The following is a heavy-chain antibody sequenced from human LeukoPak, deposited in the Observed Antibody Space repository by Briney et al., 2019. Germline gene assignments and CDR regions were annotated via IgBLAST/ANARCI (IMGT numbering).Heavy chain of an antibody. CDR2: SDGGGSST. Sequence: GGSLRLSCAASGFIFSNYWMHWVRQVPGKGLVWVSRSDGGGSSTSYADSVKGRFSISRDNAKSILYLQMNSLRAEDTAVYYCARGPGSSGGAYVGDYWGHGTLVTVSS. CDR1: GFIFSNYW. CDR3: ARGPGSSGGAYVGDY. V-gene: IGHV3-74*01. J-gene: IGHJ4*01. D-gene: IGHD3-22*01.